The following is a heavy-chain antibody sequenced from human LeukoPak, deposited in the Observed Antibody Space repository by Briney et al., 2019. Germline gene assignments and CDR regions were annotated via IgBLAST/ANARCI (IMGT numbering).Heavy chain of an antibody. CDR2: IYWNDDK. J-gene: IGHJ5*02. V-gene: IGHV2-5*01. CDR1: GFSLSTSGVG. D-gene: IGHD5-12*01. Sequence: ESGTTLVNPTQTLTLTCTFSGFSLSTSGVGVGWIRQPPGKALEWLALIYWNDDKRYSPSLKSRLTISKDTSKNQVVLTMTNMDPVDTATYYCARSYSDYDYFNNWFDPWGQGTLVTVSS. CDR3: ARSYSDYDYFNNWFDP.